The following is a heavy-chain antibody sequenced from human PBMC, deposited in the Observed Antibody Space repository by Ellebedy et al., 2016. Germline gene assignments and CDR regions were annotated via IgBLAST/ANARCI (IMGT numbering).Heavy chain of an antibody. CDR2: SDPEDGKT. CDR1: EYTLSDFS. D-gene: IGHD3-22*01. V-gene: IGHV1-24*01. CDR3: ARTDYDSSGFIGDFDY. Sequence: ASVKVSCKLSEYTLSDFSIHWVRQAPGKGLEWMGGSDPEDGKTIYAQKFQGRVTMTEDTSTDTAYMELSSLRSEDTAVYYCARTDYDSSGFIGDFDYWGQGTLVTVSS. J-gene: IGHJ4*02.